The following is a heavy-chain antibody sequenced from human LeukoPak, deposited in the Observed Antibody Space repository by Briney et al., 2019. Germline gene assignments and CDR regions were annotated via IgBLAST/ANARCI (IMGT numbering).Heavy chain of an antibody. D-gene: IGHD6-13*01. CDR3: ARRPAAGSSLYYGMDV. V-gene: IGHV1-46*01. CDR2: INPTGGST. CDR1: GYTCTSDY. Sequence: ASVKVSCKASGYTCTSDYMYWVRQATGQWLELMGLINPTGGSTTYAQKFQGRVTMTRDTSTSTVYMELSSLRSEDTAVYYCARRPAAGSSLYYGMDVWGQGTTVTVSS. J-gene: IGHJ6*02.